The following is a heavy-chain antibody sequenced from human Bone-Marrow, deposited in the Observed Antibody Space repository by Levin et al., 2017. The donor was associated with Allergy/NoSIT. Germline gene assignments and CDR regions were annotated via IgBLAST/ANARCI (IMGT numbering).Heavy chain of an antibody. V-gene: IGHV4-59*01. CDR1: GGSISSYY. CDR2: IYYSGST. J-gene: IGHJ6*02. D-gene: IGHD4-17*01. Sequence: KPSETLSLTCTVSGGSISSYYWSWIRQPPGKGLEWIGYIYYSGSTNYNPSLKSRVTISVDTSKKQFSLKLDSVTAADTAVYYCARGPTVTNYYYGMDVWGQGTTVTVSS. CDR3: ARGPTVTNYYYGMDV.